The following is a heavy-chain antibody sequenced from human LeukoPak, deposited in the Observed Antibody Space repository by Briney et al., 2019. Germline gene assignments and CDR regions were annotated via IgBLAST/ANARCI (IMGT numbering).Heavy chain of an antibody. Sequence: GGSLRLSCAASGFTFSGSAMHWVRQASGKGLEWVGRIRSKANSYATAYAASVKGRFTISRDDSKNTAYLQMNSLKTEDTAVYYCTRGLPYYYDSSGYPLDAFEIWGQETMVTVSS. V-gene: IGHV3-73*01. CDR2: IRSKANSYAT. D-gene: IGHD3-22*01. J-gene: IGHJ3*02. CDR3: TRGLPYYYDSSGYPLDAFEI. CDR1: GFTFSGSA.